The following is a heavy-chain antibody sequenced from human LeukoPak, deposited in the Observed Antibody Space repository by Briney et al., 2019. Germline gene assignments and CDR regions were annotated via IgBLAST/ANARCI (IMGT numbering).Heavy chain of an antibody. D-gene: IGHD5-24*01. V-gene: IGHV1-46*01. Sequence: GASVKVSCKASGYTFSDYYMHWVRQAPGQGLEWMGWITPNSGSTSYAQKFQGRVTMTRDTSTSTVYMELSSLRSEDTAVYYCARDEDAYKRRGAFDIRGQGTMVTVSS. CDR1: GYTFSDYY. CDR2: ITPNSGST. J-gene: IGHJ3*02. CDR3: ARDEDAYKRRGAFDI.